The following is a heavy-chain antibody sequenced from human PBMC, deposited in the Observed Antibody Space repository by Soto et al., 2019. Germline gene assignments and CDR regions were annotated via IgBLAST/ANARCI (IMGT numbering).Heavy chain of an antibody. V-gene: IGHV3-21*01. CDR1: GFTFSSYS. D-gene: IGHD2-2*01. Sequence: GGSLRLSCAASGFTFSSYSMNWVRQAPGKGLEWVSSISSSSSYIYYADSVKGRFTISRDNAKNSLYLQMNSLRAEDTAVYYCAREPEGDYFDYWGQGTLVTVSS. CDR3: AREPEGDYFDY. CDR2: ISSSSSYI. J-gene: IGHJ4*02.